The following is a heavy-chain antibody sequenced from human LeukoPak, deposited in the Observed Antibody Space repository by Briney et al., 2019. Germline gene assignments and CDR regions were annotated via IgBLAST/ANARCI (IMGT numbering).Heavy chain of an antibody. CDR1: GFTFSSYW. V-gene: IGHV3-7*01. CDR2: IKQDGSEK. CDR3: YVGPTDY. J-gene: IGHJ4*02. Sequence: GGSLRLSCVASGFTFSSYWMSWVRQAPGKGLEWVANIKQDGSEKNYLGSVKGRFTISRDNAKNSLYLQMNSLRAEDTAVYYCYVGPTDYWGQGPLVTVSS. D-gene: IGHD1-26*01.